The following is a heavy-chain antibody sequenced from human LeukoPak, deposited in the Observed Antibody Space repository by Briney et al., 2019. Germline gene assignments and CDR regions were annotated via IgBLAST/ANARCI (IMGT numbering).Heavy chain of an antibody. CDR2: IYPGDSDT. CDR1: GYSFTSYW. Sequence: GESLKISCQGSGYSFTSYWIGWVRQLPGKGLEWMGIIYPGDSDTRYSPSFQGQVTISADKSISTAYLQWSSLKASDTAMYYCARHAEMATIEQWGQGTLVTVSS. D-gene: IGHD5-24*01. J-gene: IGHJ4*02. CDR3: ARHAEMATIEQ. V-gene: IGHV5-51*01.